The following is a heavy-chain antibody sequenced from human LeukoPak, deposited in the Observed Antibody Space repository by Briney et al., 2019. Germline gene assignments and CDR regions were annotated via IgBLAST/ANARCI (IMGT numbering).Heavy chain of an antibody. CDR2: MNPNSGNT. Sequence: ASVKVSCKASGYTFTSYDINWVRQATGQGLEWMVWMNPNSGNTGYAQKFQGRVTMTRNTSISTAYMELSSLRSEDTAVYYCARDPVLLWFGELYYYYYMDVWGKGTTVTVSS. V-gene: IGHV1-8*01. D-gene: IGHD3-10*01. CDR1: GYTFTSYD. CDR3: ARDPVLLWFGELYYYYYMDV. J-gene: IGHJ6*03.